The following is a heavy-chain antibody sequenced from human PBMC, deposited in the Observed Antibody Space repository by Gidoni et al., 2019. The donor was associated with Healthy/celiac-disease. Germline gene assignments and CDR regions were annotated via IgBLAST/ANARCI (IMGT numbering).Heavy chain of an antibody. CDR2: IWYDGSNK. J-gene: IGHJ3*02. V-gene: IGHV3-33*01. CDR1: GFTFSSYG. D-gene: IGHD6-13*01. CDR3: ARDSRSGTGAFDI. Sequence: QVQLVESGGGVVQPGRSLRLSCAASGFTFSSYGMHWVRQAPGKGLEWVAVIWYDGSNKYYADSVKGRFTISRDNSKNTLYLQMNSLRAEDTAVYYCARDSRSGTGAFDIWGQGTMVTVSS.